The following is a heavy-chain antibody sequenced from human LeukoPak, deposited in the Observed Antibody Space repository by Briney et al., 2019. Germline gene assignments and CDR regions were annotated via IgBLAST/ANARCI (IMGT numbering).Heavy chain of an antibody. CDR2: IYCSGST. Sequence: SETQSLTCTVSGGSISSYYWSWIRQPPGKGLEWIGYIYCSGSTNYNPSLKSRVTISVDTSKNQFSLKLSSVTAADTAVYYCARDRGYCSGGSCYRWFDPWGQGTLVTVSS. J-gene: IGHJ5*02. V-gene: IGHV4-59*01. D-gene: IGHD2-15*01. CDR3: ARDRGYCSGGSCYRWFDP. CDR1: GGSISSYY.